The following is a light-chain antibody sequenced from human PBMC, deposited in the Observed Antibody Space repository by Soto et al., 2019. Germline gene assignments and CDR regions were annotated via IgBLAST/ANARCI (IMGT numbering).Light chain of an antibody. CDR2: SAS. J-gene: IGKJ1*01. CDR1: QSISDT. Sequence: EIVMTQSPATLSVSPGGRATLSCRASQSISDTLAWYQQKPGQAPRLLIYSASRGATGFPARFSGSGSGTDFTLTISSLEPEDFAVYYGQQRSNWPPWTFGQGTKVDIK. V-gene: IGKV3-11*01. CDR3: QQRSNWPPWT.